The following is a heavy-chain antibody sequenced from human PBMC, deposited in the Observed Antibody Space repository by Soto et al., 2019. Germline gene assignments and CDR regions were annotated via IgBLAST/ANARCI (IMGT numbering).Heavy chain of an antibody. CDR2: IYYSGST. V-gene: IGHV4-31*03. Sequence: TSETLSLTCTVSGGSISSGGYYWSWIRQHPGKGLEWIGYIYYSGSTYYNPSLKSRVTISVDTSKNQFSLKLSSVTAADTAVYYCARDGRFYDFWSGYYNYYGMDVWGQGTTVTVSS. D-gene: IGHD3-3*01. CDR1: GGSISSGGYY. CDR3: ARDGRFYDFWSGYYNYYGMDV. J-gene: IGHJ6*02.